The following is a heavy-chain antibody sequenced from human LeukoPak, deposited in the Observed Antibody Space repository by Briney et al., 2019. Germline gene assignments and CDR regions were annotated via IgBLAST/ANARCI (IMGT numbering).Heavy chain of an antibody. CDR2: INESGTT. J-gene: IGHJ4*02. CDR3: ASSRMYYDYIWGSFLGY. D-gene: IGHD3-16*01. V-gene: IGHV4-34*01. CDR1: GGSFSGFY. Sequence: PSETLSLTCAVYGGSFSGFYWSWIRQPPGKGLEWIAEINESGTTNYNPSLKSRVTISIDTSKNQFSLKLTSVTAADTAVYYCASSRMYYDYIWGSFLGYWGQGTLVTVSP.